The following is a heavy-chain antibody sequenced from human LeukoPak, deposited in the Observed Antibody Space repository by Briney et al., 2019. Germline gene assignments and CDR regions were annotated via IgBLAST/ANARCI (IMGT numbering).Heavy chain of an antibody. CDR1: GVSVTTHGGG. V-gene: IGHV2-70*20. Sequence: SGPALVKPTWTLTLTCDFYGVSVTTHGGGVSWVRQPPGKALECLALIDWNHDQYYLTSLNTMLTISTDTSKTQVLLTMTNMDPADTATYYCARRVGSNSPYDYWGLGTLVTVSS. CDR3: ARRVGSNSPYDY. J-gene: IGHJ4*02. D-gene: IGHD1-26*01. CDR2: IDWNHDQ.